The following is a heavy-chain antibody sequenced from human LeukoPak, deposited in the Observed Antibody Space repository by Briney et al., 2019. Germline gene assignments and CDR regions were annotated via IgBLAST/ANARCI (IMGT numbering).Heavy chain of an antibody. D-gene: IGHD3-22*01. CDR1: GFTFSSYA. J-gene: IGHJ4*02. CDR3: VNSRYDSSGYYRGSFDY. Sequence: GGSLRLSCSASGFTFSSYAMHWVRQAPGKGLEYVSAISSNGGSTYYADSVKGRFIISRDNSKNTLYLQMSSLRAEDTAVYYCVNSRYDSSGYYRGSFDYWGQGTLVTVSS. V-gene: IGHV3-64D*09. CDR2: ISSNGGST.